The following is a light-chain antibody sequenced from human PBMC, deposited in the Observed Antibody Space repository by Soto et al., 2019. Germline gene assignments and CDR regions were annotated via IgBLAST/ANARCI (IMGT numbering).Light chain of an antibody. CDR2: YDN. CDR1: NIGSRS. J-gene: IGLJ1*01. CDR3: QVWDRKSFHPYV. Sequence: SYELTQPPSVSVAPGETAVITCGGDNIGSRSVHWYQQRPGQAPVLVIYYDNDRPSGIPERFSGSNSGNTATLTISRVEAGDEAAYYCQVWDRKSFHPYVFGPGTKVTVL. V-gene: IGLV3-21*04.